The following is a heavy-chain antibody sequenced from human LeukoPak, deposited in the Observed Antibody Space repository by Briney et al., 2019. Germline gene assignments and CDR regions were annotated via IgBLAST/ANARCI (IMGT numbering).Heavy chain of an antibody. CDR3: AKAVAPYYYDSSGRLFDY. V-gene: IGHV3-23*01. CDR1: GFTFGSYS. D-gene: IGHD3-22*01. Sequence: GGSLRLSCAASGFTFGSYSMGWVRQAPGNGLEWVSAISGPGGGTYYADSVKGRFTISRDNSKNTLYLQMNSLRAEDTAIYYCAKAVAPYYYDSSGRLFDYWGQGTLVTVSS. CDR2: ISGPGGGT. J-gene: IGHJ4*02.